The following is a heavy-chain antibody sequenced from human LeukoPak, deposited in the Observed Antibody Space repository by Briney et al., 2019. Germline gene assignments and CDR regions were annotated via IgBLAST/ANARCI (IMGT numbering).Heavy chain of an antibody. V-gene: IGHV5-51*01. CDR3: ARQKGYSGYSLYGMDV. CDR2: IYPGDSDT. D-gene: IGHD5-12*01. Sequence: GESLKISCKGSGYSFTSYWIGWVRQMPGKGLEWMGIIYPGDSDTRYSPSFQGQVTISADKSISTAYLQWSSLKASDTAMYYCARQKGYSGYSLYGMDVWGQGTTVTVSS. J-gene: IGHJ6*02. CDR1: GYSFTSYW.